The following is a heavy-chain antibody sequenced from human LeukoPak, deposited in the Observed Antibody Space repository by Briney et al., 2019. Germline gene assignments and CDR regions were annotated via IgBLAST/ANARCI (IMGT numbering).Heavy chain of an antibody. D-gene: IGHD2-2*03. CDR3: AKDFGYCSSTSRFSGMDV. Sequence: GGSLRLSCAASGFTFDDYAMHWVRQAPGKGLEWVSGISWNSGSIGYADSVKGRFTISRDNAKNSLYLQMNSLRAEDTALYYCAKDFGYCSSTSRFSGMDVWGQGTTVTVSS. CDR1: GFTFDDYA. J-gene: IGHJ6*02. CDR2: ISWNSGSI. V-gene: IGHV3-9*01.